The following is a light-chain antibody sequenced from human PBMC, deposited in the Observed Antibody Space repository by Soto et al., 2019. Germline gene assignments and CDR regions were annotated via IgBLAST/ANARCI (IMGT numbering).Light chain of an antibody. V-gene: IGLV1-51*01. J-gene: IGLJ2*01. CDR2: DNN. CDR1: TSNIGTEY. Sequence: QSVLTQPPSVSAAPGQKVTIACSGGTSNIGTEYVSWYQQLPGAAPKLLIYDNNKRPSGIPDRVSASKSGASATLAITGLQTGDEADYYCGTWDTSLSAVVFGGGTKLTVL. CDR3: GTWDTSLSAVV.